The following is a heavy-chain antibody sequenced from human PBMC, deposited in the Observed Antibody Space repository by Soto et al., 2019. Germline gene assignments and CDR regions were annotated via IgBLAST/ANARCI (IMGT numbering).Heavy chain of an antibody. CDR2: IKYSGTT. D-gene: IGHD6-6*01. J-gene: IGHJ6*02. CDR1: GGSISSSSCH. V-gene: IGHV4-39*07. Sequence: SETLSLTCTVSGGSISSSSCHWGWIRQPPGKGLEWIASIKYSGTTFYNPSLKSRVTLSVDTSKNQFSLKLSSVTAADTAVYYCARGSSIAGLYYGMDVWGQGTTVTVSS. CDR3: ARGSSIAGLYYGMDV.